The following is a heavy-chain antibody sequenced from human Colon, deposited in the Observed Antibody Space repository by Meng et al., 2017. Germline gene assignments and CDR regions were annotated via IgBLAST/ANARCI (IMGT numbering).Heavy chain of an antibody. D-gene: IGHD6-19*01. CDR2: IIPIFGTA. V-gene: IGHV1-69*06. CDR3: ARPRDSNGWYGEWYFDL. J-gene: IGHJ2*01. CDR1: GGTFSSYA. Sequence: SVKVSCKASGGTFSSYAISWVRQAPGQGLEWMGGIIPIFGTANYAQKFQGRVTITADKSTSTAYMELSSLRSEDTAVYYCARPRDSNGWYGEWYFDLWGRGNPV.